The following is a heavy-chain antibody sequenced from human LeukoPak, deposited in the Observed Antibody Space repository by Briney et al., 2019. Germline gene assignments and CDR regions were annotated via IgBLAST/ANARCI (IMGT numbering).Heavy chain of an antibody. D-gene: IGHD4-17*01. Sequence: SETLSLTCAVYGVSFSGYYWSWIRQPPGKGLEWIGEINHSGSTNYNPSLKSRVTISVDTSKNQFSLKLSSVTAADTAVYYCARGTTVTYVFDYWGQGTLVTVSS. CDR1: GVSFSGYY. V-gene: IGHV4-34*01. CDR3: ARGTTVTYVFDY. CDR2: INHSGST. J-gene: IGHJ4*02.